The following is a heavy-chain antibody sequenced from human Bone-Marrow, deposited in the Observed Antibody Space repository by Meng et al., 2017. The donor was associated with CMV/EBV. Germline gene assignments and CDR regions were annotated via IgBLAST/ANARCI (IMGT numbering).Heavy chain of an antibody. Sequence: GSLRLSCAASGFTFNSYWLHWVRQAPGKGLVWVSRINSDGGSTSYADSVKGRFTISRDNAKNTLYLQMNSLRAEDTAVYYCARVLTGSTKGFDYWGQRTLVTVSS. CDR3: ARVLTGSTKGFDY. CDR1: GFTFNSYW. CDR2: INSDGGST. D-gene: IGHD1-26*01. J-gene: IGHJ4*02. V-gene: IGHV3-74*01.